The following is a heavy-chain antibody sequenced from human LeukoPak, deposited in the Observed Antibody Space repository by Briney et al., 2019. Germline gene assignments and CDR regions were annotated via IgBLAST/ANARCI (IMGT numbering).Heavy chain of an antibody. Sequence: QPGGSLRLSCAASGFTFSSYGMHWVRQAPGKGLEWVAVISYDGSNKYYADSVKGRFTISRDNSKNTLYLQMNSLRAEDTAVYYCAKDTFRPFYCSGGSCPNYYYGMDVWGQGTTVTVSS. CDR1: GFTFSSYG. D-gene: IGHD2-15*01. J-gene: IGHJ6*02. V-gene: IGHV3-30*18. CDR2: ISYDGSNK. CDR3: AKDTFRPFYCSGGSCPNYYYGMDV.